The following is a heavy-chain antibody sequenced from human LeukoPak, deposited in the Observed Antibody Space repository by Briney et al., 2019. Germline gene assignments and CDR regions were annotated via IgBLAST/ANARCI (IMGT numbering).Heavy chain of an antibody. CDR1: GFTFSSYA. V-gene: IGHV3-53*01. J-gene: IGHJ2*01. CDR2: FYSGGST. CDR3: AREVVTAGPTRWYFDL. D-gene: IGHD2-21*02. Sequence: PGGSLRLSCAASGFTFSSYAMSWVRQAPGKGLEWVSVFYSGGSTYYADSVKGRFTISRDNSKNTLYLQMNSLRAEDTAVYYCAREVVTAGPTRWYFDLWGRGTLVAVSS.